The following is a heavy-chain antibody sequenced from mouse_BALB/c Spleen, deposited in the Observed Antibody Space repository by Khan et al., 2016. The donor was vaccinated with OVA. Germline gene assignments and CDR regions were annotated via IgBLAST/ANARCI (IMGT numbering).Heavy chain of an antibody. D-gene: IGHD2-10*01. CDR1: GYTFTNYG. Sequence: QIQLVQSGPELKKPGETVKISCKASGYTFTNYGMNWVKQAPGKGLKWMGRINTYTGDPTYADDFKGRFAFSLETSASTAYLQINNLKDEDTATYFCERPPYFSYVMNDWGRGTTVTVSS. CDR2: INTYTGDP. J-gene: IGHJ4*01. V-gene: IGHV9-3-1*01. CDR3: ERPPYFSYVMND.